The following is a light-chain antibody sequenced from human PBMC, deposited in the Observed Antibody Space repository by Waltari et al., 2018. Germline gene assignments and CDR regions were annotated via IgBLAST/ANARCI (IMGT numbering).Light chain of an antibody. J-gene: IGLJ2*01. CDR2: EVS. CDR1: SSDVGAYNY. V-gene: IGLV2-14*01. Sequence: QYALTQPASVSGSPGQSITISCTGTSSDVGAYNYVSWYQQHPGKAPKLIIYEVSNRPSGVSNRFSGSKSGNTASLTISGLQAEDEADYYCSSYTSSSTLGFGGGTKLTVL. CDR3: SSYTSSSTLG.